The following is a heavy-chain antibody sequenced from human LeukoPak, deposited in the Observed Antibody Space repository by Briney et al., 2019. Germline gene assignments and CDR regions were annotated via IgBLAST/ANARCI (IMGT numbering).Heavy chain of an antibody. J-gene: IGHJ5*02. CDR2: IYSSGAT. D-gene: IGHD1-26*01. CDR3: AKDGVGATWFGH. CDR1: GFSVNNNY. Sequence: GGSLRLSCAASGFSVNNNYLSWVRQAPGKGLEWVSSIYSSGATYYAESVKGRFSISRDSSKNTFDLQMNTLRTEDTAVYYCAKDGVGATWFGHWGQGAPVTVSS. V-gene: IGHV3-66*03.